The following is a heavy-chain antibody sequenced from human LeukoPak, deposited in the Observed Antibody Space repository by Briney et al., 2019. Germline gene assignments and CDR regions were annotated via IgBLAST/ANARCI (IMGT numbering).Heavy chain of an antibody. Sequence: PGGSLRLSCTASGFTFSDHHMSWIRQAPGKGLEWVSYIGGSGAPIQYADSVKGRFTVSRDNADNSLFLQMDSLRAEDTAIYYCARDRRPSVYGGLDNWGQGTLFPVSS. D-gene: IGHD4/OR15-4a*01. CDR2: IGGSGAPI. CDR3: ARDRRPSVYGGLDN. J-gene: IGHJ4*02. V-gene: IGHV3-11*01. CDR1: GFTFSDHH.